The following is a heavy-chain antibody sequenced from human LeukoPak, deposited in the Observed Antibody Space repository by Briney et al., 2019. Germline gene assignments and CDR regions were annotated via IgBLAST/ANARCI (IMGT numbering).Heavy chain of an antibody. CDR3: SASRPHYGDYYGLDV. D-gene: IGHD4/OR15-4a*01. Sequence: GSLRLSCVASGFTFSNYWMHWVRQGPGKGLVWVSRLNSDGRTTTYADSVKGRFTISRDNSKNTLYLQMNSLRTEDTAVYFCSASRPHYGDYYGLDVWGHGTTVTVSS. CDR2: LNSDGRTT. CDR1: GFTFSNYW. J-gene: IGHJ6*02. V-gene: IGHV3-74*01.